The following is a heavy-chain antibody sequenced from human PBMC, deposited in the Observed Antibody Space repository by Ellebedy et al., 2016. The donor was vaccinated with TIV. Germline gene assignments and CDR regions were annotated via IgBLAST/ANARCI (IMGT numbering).Heavy chain of an antibody. V-gene: IGHV1-8*01. Sequence: ASVKVSXXASGYTFTSYDINWVRQATGQGLEWMGWMNPNSGNTGYAQKFQGRVTMTRNTSISTAYMELSSLRSEDTAVYYCTRDLGTDTTMIFFDYWGQGTLVTVSS. CDR1: GYTFTSYD. D-gene: IGHD5-18*01. CDR2: MNPNSGNT. J-gene: IGHJ4*02. CDR3: TRDLGTDTTMIFFDY.